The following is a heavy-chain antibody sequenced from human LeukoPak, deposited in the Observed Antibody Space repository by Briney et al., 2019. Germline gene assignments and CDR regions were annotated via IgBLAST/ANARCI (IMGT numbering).Heavy chain of an antibody. V-gene: IGHV1-2*02. J-gene: IGHJ4*02. CDR1: GFTFTDHY. CDR2: INGKRGDT. Sequence: ASVTVSCKTSGFTFTDHYFHWVRQAPGQGLEWMGWINGKRGDTNYAQKFQDRVTMTRDTSIRTFYIQLSSLTADDTAVYYCARDFDWGPDYWGQGTLVTVSS. D-gene: IGHD3-9*01. CDR3: ARDFDWGPDY.